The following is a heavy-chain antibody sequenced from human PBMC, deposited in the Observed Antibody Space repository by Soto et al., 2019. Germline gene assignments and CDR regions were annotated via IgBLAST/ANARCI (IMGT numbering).Heavy chain of an antibody. CDR2: ISGSGGST. J-gene: IGHJ3*02. CDR1: GFTFSSYA. D-gene: IGHD2-15*01. CDR3: AKDKDIVVVVAAPRAFDI. V-gene: IGHV3-23*01. Sequence: GGSLRLPCAASGFTFSSYAMSWVRQAPGKGLEWVSAISGSGGSTYYADSVKGRFTISRDNSKNTLYLQMNSLRAEDTAVYYCAKDKDIVVVVAAPRAFDIWGQGTMVTVSS.